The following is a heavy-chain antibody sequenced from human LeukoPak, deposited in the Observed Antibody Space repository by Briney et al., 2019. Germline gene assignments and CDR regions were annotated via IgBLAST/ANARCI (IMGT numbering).Heavy chain of an antibody. V-gene: IGHV4-38-2*01. CDR1: GYSISSGYS. D-gene: IGHD3-22*01. CDR3: ARFGYYYDSSGYYEKYYFDY. Sequence: SETLSLTCAVSGYSISSGYSWGWIRQPPGKGLEWIGSIYHSGSTYYNLSLKSRVTISVGTSTNESSLKLRSVTAADTAVYFCARFGYYYDSSGYYEKYYFDYWGQGTLVTVSS. CDR2: IYHSGST. J-gene: IGHJ4*02.